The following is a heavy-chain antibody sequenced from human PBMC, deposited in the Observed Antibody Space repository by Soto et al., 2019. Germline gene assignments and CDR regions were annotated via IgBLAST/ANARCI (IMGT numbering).Heavy chain of an antibody. D-gene: IGHD2-15*01. J-gene: IGHJ6*02. CDR3: ARDRGYDAHDYYYTARDV. CDR1: GFTFRTYT. Sequence: GGSLRLSCAASGFTFRTYTMNWVRQAPGKGLEWVSGIRGFSPYTFYSESVKGRFTISRDNAKNSLYLQMNSLRAEDTAVYYCARDRGYDAHDYYYTARDVWGQGTTVTVSS. V-gene: IGHV3-21*01. CDR2: IRGFSPYT.